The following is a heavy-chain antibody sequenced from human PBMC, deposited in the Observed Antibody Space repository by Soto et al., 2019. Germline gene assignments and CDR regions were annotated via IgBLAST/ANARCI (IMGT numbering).Heavy chain of an antibody. D-gene: IGHD3-3*01. CDR3: AKEVWSGPMDV. CDR1: GFTCSSYG. Sequence: GGSLRLSFAASGFTCSSYGMHWVRQAPGNGLEWVAVISYDGSNKYYADSVKGRFTISRDNSKNTLYLQMNSLIAEDTAVYYCAKEVWSGPMDVWGQGTTVTVSS. V-gene: IGHV3-30*18. CDR2: ISYDGSNK. J-gene: IGHJ6*02.